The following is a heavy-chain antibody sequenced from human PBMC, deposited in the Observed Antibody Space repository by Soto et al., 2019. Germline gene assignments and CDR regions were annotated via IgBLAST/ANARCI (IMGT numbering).Heavy chain of an antibody. CDR3: AKGPWYCSGGSCYTDY. J-gene: IGHJ4*02. Sequence: GGSLRLSCAASGFTFSSYGMHWVRQAPGKGLEWVAIISNDGSNKFYADSVKGRFTISRDNSENTLYLQMDSLGADDTALYYCAKGPWYCSGGSCYTDYWGQGILVTVSS. CDR1: GFTFSSYG. CDR2: ISNDGSNK. D-gene: IGHD2-15*01. V-gene: IGHV3-30*18.